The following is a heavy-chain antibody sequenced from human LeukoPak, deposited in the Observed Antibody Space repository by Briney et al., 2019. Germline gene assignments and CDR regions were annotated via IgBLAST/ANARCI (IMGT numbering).Heavy chain of an antibody. V-gene: IGHV3-7*01. Sequence: PGGSLRLSCAASGFTFSSYAMSWVRQAPGKGLEWVANIKQDGSEKYYVGSAKGRFTISRDNAKNSLYLQMNSLRAEDTAVYYCARGSDWSYGYYYYGMDVWGQGTTVTVSS. CDR1: GFTFSSYA. CDR2: IKQDGSEK. CDR3: ARGSDWSYGYYYYGMDV. J-gene: IGHJ6*02. D-gene: IGHD3-9*01.